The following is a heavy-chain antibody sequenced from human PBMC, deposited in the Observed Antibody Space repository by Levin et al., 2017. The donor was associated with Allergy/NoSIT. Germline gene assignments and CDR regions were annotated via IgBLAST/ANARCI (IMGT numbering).Heavy chain of an antibody. D-gene: IGHD3-3*01. CDR2: ISWNSGSI. V-gene: IGHV3-9*01. CDR3: AKDGGRGDFWSGYQFDS. Sequence: GGSLRLSCAASGFTFDDYAMHWVRQAPGKGLEWVSGISWNSGSIGYADSVKGRFTISRDNAKNSLYLQMNSLRAEDTALYYCAKDGGRGDFWSGYQFDSWGQGTMVTVSS. CDR1: GFTFDDYA. J-gene: IGHJ3*02.